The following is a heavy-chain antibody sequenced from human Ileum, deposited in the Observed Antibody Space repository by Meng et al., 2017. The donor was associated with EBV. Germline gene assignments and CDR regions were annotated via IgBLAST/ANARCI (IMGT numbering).Heavy chain of an antibody. Sequence: QVQLLQSGAEVKKPGASVKLSCKASGYTFSNYAIHWVRQAPGQRPEWMGWINADNGNTKYSQKFQGRVTITRNTPASTVYMDVRSLRSEDTAVYFCARVERGVKIDKWGQGTLVTVSS. J-gene: IGHJ4*01. D-gene: IGHD2-21*01. V-gene: IGHV1-3*01. CDR3: ARVERGVKIDK. CDR2: INADNGNT. CDR1: GYTFSNYA.